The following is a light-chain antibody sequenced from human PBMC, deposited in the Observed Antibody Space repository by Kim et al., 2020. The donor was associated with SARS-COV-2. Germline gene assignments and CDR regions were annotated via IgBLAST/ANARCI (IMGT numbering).Light chain of an antibody. CDR3: ETWDSYSRV. V-gene: IGLV4-60*03. CDR2: LEGSGMY. CDR1: NVHSSYI. Sequence: QLVLTQSSSASASLGSSVKLTCTLSNVHSSYIIAWHQQQPGKAPRYLVKLEGSGMYNKGSGVPDRFSGSSSGADRYLTISNLQSEDEADYYCETWDSYSRVFGGGTQLTVL. J-gene: IGLJ3*02.